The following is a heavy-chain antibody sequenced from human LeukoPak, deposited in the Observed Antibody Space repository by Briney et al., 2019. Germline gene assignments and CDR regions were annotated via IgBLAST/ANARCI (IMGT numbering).Heavy chain of an antibody. CDR2: ISGSGGRT. Sequence: PGGSLRLSCAASGFRFSDYWMSWVRQAPGKGLEWVAGISGSGGRTNYADAVKGRFTISRDNAKNTLFLQMNSLRVEDTAVYFCAKRGVVIRVILVGFHKEAYYFDSWGQGALVTVSS. V-gene: IGHV3-23*01. CDR3: AKRGVVIRVILVGFHKEAYYFDS. CDR1: GFRFSDYW. D-gene: IGHD3-22*01. J-gene: IGHJ4*02.